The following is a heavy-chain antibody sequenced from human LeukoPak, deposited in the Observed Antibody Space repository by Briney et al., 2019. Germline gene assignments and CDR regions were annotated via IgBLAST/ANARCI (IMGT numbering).Heavy chain of an antibody. J-gene: IGHJ4*02. CDR3: VRHARYFDWLSI. D-gene: IGHD3-9*01. V-gene: IGHV4-59*08. CDR1: GGSISSYY. CDR2: IYYSGST. Sequence: SETLSLTCTVSGGSISSYYWSWIRQPPGKGLEWIGYIYYSGSTNYNPSLKSRVTISVDTSKNQFSLKLSSVTAADTAVYYCVRHARYFDWLSIWGQGTLVTVSS.